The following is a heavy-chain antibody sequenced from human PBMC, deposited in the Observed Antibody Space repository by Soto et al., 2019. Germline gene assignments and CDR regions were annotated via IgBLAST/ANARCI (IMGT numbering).Heavy chain of an antibody. J-gene: IGHJ6*01. V-gene: IGHV1-69*13. D-gene: IGHD6-6*01. CDR1: GVSFRSCS. CDR2: IIPIFGTA. Sequence: SVEVTCKARGVSFRSCSMCWVRQAPGQGLEWMGGIIPIFGTANYAQKFQGRVTITADEATSTAYMELSSLRSEDTAVYYCARGEDIAARPNYYYGMDVCGQGPTVTVSS. CDR3: ARGEDIAARPNYYYGMDV.